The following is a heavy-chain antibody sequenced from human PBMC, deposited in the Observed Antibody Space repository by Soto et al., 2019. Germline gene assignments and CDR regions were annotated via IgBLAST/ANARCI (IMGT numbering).Heavy chain of an antibody. J-gene: IGHJ4*02. V-gene: IGHV3-30-3*01. Sequence: QVQLVESGGGVVQPGRSLRLSCAASGFTFSSYAMHWVRQAPGKGLEWVAVISYDGSNKYYADSVKGRFTISRDNSKNTLYRQMNSLRAEDTAVYYCARKAYCGGDCYGYWGQGTLVTVSS. CDR1: GFTFSSYA. D-gene: IGHD2-21*01. CDR3: ARKAYCGGDCYGY. CDR2: ISYDGSNK.